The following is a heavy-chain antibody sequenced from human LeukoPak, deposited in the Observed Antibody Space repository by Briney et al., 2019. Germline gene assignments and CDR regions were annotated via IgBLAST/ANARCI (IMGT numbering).Heavy chain of an antibody. CDR1: GGSISSYY. Sequence: SETLSLTCTVSGGSISSYYWQWIRQPPGNRLEWIGYVYYGGSTDYNPSLKSRVTISVDTSKNQFSLRLTSVTAADTAVYYCARGEPRIARPGAPPFDLWGRGTLVTVSS. D-gene: IGHD6-13*01. V-gene: IGHV4-59*01. CDR2: VYYGGST. CDR3: ARGEPRIARPGAPPFDL. J-gene: IGHJ2*01.